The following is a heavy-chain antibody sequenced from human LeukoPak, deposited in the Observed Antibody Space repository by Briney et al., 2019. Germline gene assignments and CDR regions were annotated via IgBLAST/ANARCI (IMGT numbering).Heavy chain of an antibody. V-gene: IGHV3-30*02. J-gene: IGHJ6*04. CDR2: IRYDGSNK. CDR3: ANYCSSTSCPRDV. CDR1: GFTSSSYG. Sequence: PGGSLRLSCAASGFTSSSYGMHWVRQAPGKGLEWVAFIRYDGSNKYYADSVKGRFTISRDNSKNTLYLQMNSLRAEDTAVYYCANYCSSTSCPRDVWGKGTTVTVSS. D-gene: IGHD2-2*01.